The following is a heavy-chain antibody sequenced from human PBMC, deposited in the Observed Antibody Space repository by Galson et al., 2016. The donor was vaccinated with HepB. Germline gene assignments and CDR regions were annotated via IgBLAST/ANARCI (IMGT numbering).Heavy chain of an antibody. Sequence: SLRLSCAASGFTFNRFGMHWVRQAPGKGLEWVALMSYDGSTTFYGDSVKGRFTISRDNSKNTLYLQMSSLRVDDTALYYCAKDRSGAFDLWGQGTMVTVSS. D-gene: IGHD3-10*01. CDR3: AKDRSGAFDL. J-gene: IGHJ3*01. CDR1: GFTFNRFG. CDR2: MSYDGSTT. V-gene: IGHV3-30*18.